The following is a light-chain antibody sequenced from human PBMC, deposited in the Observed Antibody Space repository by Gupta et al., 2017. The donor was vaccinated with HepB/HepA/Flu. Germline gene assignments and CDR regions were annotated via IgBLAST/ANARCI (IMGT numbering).Light chain of an antibody. CDR3: HQDKSYPGT. Sequence: ETHMTQSPSSLSASVGDRVTITCRASQEINSYSACFQQNPGRAPKSLIFTASNLHSGVPSRISGSGSATDFTLTISILQPEDFATYYSHQDKSYPGTFGQGTKVEV. J-gene: IGKJ1*01. CDR1: QEINSY. CDR2: TAS. V-gene: IGKV1-16*01.